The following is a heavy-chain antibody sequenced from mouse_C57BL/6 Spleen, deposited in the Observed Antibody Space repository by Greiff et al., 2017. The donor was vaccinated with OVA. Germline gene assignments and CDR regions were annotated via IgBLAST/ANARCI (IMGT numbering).Heavy chain of an antibody. D-gene: IGHD2-3*01. J-gene: IGHJ4*01. CDR1: GYTFTSYW. CDR2: IDPSDSYT. V-gene: IGHV1-50*01. CDR3: ARRMSDGYYTYAMDY. Sequence: QVQLQQPGAELVKPGASVKLSCKASGYTFTSYWMQWVKQRPGQGLEWIGEIDPSDSYTNYNQKFKGKATLTVDTSSSTAYMQLSSLTSEDSAVYYCARRMSDGYYTYAMDYWGQGTSVTVSS.